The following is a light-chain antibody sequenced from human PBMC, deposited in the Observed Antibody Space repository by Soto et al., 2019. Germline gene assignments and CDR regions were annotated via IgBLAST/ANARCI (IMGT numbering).Light chain of an antibody. Sequence: QSVLTQPASVSGSPGQSITISCTGTSSDVGGYNYVSWYQHHPGKAPKLMIYDVNNRPSGVSHRFSGSKSGNTASLTISGLHAEYEADYHCSSYTSSSTVIFGGGTKLTVL. V-gene: IGLV2-14*03. CDR1: SSDVGGYNY. CDR2: DVN. CDR3: SSYTSSSTVI. J-gene: IGLJ2*01.